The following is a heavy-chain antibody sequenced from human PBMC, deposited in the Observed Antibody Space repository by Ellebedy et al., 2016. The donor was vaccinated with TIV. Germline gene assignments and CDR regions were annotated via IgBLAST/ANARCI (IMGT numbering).Heavy chain of an antibody. CDR1: GGSISNYY. CDR3: ASSEVGANTFGFDY. J-gene: IGHJ4*02. D-gene: IGHD1-26*01. CDR2: IYYTGST. V-gene: IGHV4-59*08. Sequence: MPSETLSLTCTVSGGSISNYYWSWIRQPPGKGLEWIGYIYYTGSTNYNPPLKSRVTISVDTSKNQFSLKVSSVTAADTAMYYCASSEVGANTFGFDYWGQGSPVTVSS.